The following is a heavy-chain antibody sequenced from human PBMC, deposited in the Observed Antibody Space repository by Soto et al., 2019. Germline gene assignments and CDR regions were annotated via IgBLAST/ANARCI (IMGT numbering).Heavy chain of an antibody. CDR3: ARRLYYDSSGFEGGGMDV. Sequence: SETLSLTCPVSGGSISSCGYYWSWIRQHPGKGLEWIGYIYYSGTTNYNPSLKSRVTISVDTSKNQFSLKLSSVTAADTAVYYCARRLYYDSSGFEGGGMDVWGQGTTVTVSS. D-gene: IGHD3-22*01. V-gene: IGHV4-61*08. CDR2: IYYSGTT. J-gene: IGHJ6*02. CDR1: GGSISSCGYY.